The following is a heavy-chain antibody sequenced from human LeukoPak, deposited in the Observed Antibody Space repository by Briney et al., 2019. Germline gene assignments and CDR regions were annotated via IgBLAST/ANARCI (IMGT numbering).Heavy chain of an antibody. CDR3: ARDGGWYRGY. V-gene: IGHV4-34*01. D-gene: IGHD6-19*01. CDR2: INHSGST. Sequence: SETLSLTCAVYGGSFSGYYWSWIRQPPGNGLEWIGEINHSGSTNYNPSLKSRVTISVDTSKNQFSLKLSSVTAADTAVYYCARDGGWYRGYWGQGTLVTVSS. CDR1: GGSFSGYY. J-gene: IGHJ4*02.